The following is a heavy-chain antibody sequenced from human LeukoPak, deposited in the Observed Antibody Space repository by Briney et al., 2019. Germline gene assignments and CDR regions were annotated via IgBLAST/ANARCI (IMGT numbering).Heavy chain of an antibody. CDR1: GGSISSSSYY. CDR3: ARHRIVVVPAASGAFDI. D-gene: IGHD2-2*01. Sequence: SETLSLTCTVSGGSISSSSYYWGWIRQPPGKGLEWIGSIYYSGSTYYNPSLKSRVTISVDTSKNRFSLKLSSVTAADTAVYYCARHRIVVVPAASGAFDIWGQGTMVTVSS. CDR2: IYYSGST. V-gene: IGHV4-39*01. J-gene: IGHJ3*02.